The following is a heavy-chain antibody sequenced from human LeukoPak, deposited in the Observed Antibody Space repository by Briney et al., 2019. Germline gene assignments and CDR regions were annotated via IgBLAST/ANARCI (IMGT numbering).Heavy chain of an antibody. CDR1: GFTFSNYA. CDR3: AKDDRPGSGSPRDAFDI. CDR2: ISGNGGST. Sequence: TGGSLRLSCAASGFTFSNYAMSWVRQAPGKGLEWVSTISGNGGSTYYADSVKGRFTISRDNSKNTLYLQMNSLRAEDTSVYYCAKDDRPGSGSPRDAFDIWGQGTMVTVSS. V-gene: IGHV3-23*01. J-gene: IGHJ3*02. D-gene: IGHD1-26*01.